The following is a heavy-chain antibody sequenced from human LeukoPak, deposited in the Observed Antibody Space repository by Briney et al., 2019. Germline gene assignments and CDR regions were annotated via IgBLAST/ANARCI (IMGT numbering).Heavy chain of an antibody. V-gene: IGHV1-8*01. CDR3: ARVPGSDAFDI. Sequence: ASVTVSCKASGYTFTIYDINWVRQATGQGLEWMGWMNPNRGNTGYAQKFQGRVTMTRNTSISTAYMELSSLRSEDTAVYYCARVPGSDAFDIWGQGTMVTVSS. J-gene: IGHJ3*02. D-gene: IGHD2-2*01. CDR1: GYTFTIYD. CDR2: MNPNRGNT.